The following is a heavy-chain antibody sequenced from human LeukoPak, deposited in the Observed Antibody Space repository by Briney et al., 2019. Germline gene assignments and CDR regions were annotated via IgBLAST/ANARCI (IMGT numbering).Heavy chain of an antibody. CDR1: GYTFTDYL. CDR2: IIPKGGGT. V-gene: IGHV1-2*02. J-gene: IGHJ4*02. D-gene: IGHD2-2*01. CDR3: ARDGWVYQLPTHNQFDY. Sequence: GASVKVSCKASGYTFTDYLIHWVRQAPGQGPEWMGWIIPKGGGTKYAQKFQGRVTMTRDTSISTAYMELSRLRSDDTAVYYCARDGWVYQLPTHNQFDYWGQGTLVTVSS.